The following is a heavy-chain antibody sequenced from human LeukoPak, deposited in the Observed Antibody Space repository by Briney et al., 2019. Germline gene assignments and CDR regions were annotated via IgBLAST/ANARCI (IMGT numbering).Heavy chain of an antibody. D-gene: IGHD3-22*01. CDR1: GFTFSSHW. V-gene: IGHV4-34*01. CDR3: ARGRRITMIVVVIKGAFDI. CDR2: INHSGST. Sequence: GSLRLSCAASGFTFSSHWMSWVRQPPGKGLEWIGEINHSGSTNYNPSLKSRVTISVDTSKNQFSLKLSSVTAADTAVYYCARGRRITMIVVVIKGAFDIWGQGTMVTVSS. J-gene: IGHJ3*02.